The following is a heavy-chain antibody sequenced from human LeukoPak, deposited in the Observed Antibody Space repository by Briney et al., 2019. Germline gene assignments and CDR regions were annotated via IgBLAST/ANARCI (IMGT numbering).Heavy chain of an antibody. CDR2: INPSGGST. V-gene: IGHV1-46*01. J-gene: IGHJ4*02. Sequence: ASVKVSCKASGYTFTSYYMHWVRQAPGQGLEWMGIINPSGGSTSYAQKFQGRVTMTRDTSTSTVYMELSSLRSEDTAAYYCARDRKLSSGWSEFDYWGQGTLVTVSS. D-gene: IGHD6-19*01. CDR1: GYTFTSYY. CDR3: ARDRKLSSGWSEFDY.